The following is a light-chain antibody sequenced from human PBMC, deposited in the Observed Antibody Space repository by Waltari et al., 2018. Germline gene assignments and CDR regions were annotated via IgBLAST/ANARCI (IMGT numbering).Light chain of an antibody. V-gene: IGLV1-40*01. Sequence: QPVLPQPPSVYAAPPPRVTISCTGSTTNIGAPQDLHKYQQLPGEAPKLLISANNNPPSGVPDRFSGSKSGTSASLAITGLQAEDEGDYFCQSYDLSLSGRVFGGGTKLTVL. CDR1: TTNIGAPQD. CDR3: QSYDLSLSGRV. CDR2: ANN. J-gene: IGLJ3*02.